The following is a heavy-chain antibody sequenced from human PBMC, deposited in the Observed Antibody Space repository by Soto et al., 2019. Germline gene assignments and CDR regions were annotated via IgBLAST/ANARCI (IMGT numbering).Heavy chain of an antibody. CDR2: ISGSGGTT. D-gene: IGHD2-2*01. CDR1: GFTFSSYA. CDR3: TRALRYCTSTNCYFAFDI. Sequence: GGSLRLSCAASGFTFSSYAMSWVRQAPGKGLEWVSAISGSGGTTYYADSVKGRFTISRDNSKNTLYLQMNSLKTDDTAVYYCTRALRYCTSTNCYFAFDIWGPGTMVTVSS. J-gene: IGHJ3*02. V-gene: IGHV3-23*01.